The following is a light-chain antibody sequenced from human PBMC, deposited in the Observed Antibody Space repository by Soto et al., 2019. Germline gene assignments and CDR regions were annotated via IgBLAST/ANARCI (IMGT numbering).Light chain of an antibody. Sequence: VVLTQSPATLSLSPGERATLSCRASQSISNSLAWYQQKPGQAPRLLIYGASNRATDIPARFSGSGSGTDFTLTISSLEPEDFAVYYCQQRGHWPPPATFGRGTKLEIK. CDR2: GAS. CDR3: QQRGHWPPPAT. CDR1: QSISNS. J-gene: IGKJ2*01. V-gene: IGKV3-11*01.